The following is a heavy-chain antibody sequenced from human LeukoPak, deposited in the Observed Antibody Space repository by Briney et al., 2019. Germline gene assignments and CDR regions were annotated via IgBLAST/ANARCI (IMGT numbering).Heavy chain of an antibody. V-gene: IGHV3-33*01. D-gene: IGHD1-26*01. CDR3: VRGSGAYYDY. J-gene: IGHJ4*02. CDR2: IWYDGSNK. Sequence: GRSLRLSCAASGFTFSSYGIHWVRQAPGKGLEWVALIWYDGSNKYYADSVEGRFTISRDNSKNMLYLQMNSLRAEDTAVYHCVRGSGAYYDYWDQGTLVTVTS. CDR1: GFTFSSYG.